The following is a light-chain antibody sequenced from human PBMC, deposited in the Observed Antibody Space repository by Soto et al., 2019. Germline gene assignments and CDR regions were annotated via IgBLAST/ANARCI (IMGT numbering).Light chain of an antibody. CDR2: GAS. CDR3: QQTYRSPFT. CDR1: QNILTY. Sequence: DIQMTQSPSSLSASVGDNVPMSCRASQNILTYLNWYQQNPGRAPKLLIFGASILQDGVPSRFSGIGSGTEFTLTITSLRPEDFATYFCQQTYRSPFTFGPGTKVDVK. J-gene: IGKJ3*01. V-gene: IGKV1-39*01.